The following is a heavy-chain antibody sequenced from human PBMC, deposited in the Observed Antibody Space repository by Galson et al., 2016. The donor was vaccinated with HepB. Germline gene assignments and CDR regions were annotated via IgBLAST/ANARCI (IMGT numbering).Heavy chain of an antibody. CDR1: GFTFSIYA. J-gene: IGHJ4*02. D-gene: IGHD3-16*01. CDR3: AQRRLGLGNFYFDY. V-gene: IGHV3-23*01. Sequence: SLRLSCAVSGFTFSIYAMSWVRQAPGKGLEWVSAITSSGVGTFYTDSVKGRFTISRDNSKNTLYLQMNSLRVEDTATYFCAQRRLGLGNFYFDYWGQGTLVTVSS. CDR2: ITSSGVGT.